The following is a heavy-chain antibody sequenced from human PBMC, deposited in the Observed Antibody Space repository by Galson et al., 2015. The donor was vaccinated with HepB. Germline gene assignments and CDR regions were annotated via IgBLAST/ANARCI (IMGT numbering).Heavy chain of an antibody. CDR2: ISSSGSTI. D-gene: IGHD6-19*01. CDR3: ARAIAVALDY. J-gene: IGHJ4*02. V-gene: IGHV3-48*03. CDR1: GFTFSSYE. Sequence: SLRLSCAASGFTFSSYEMNWVRQAPGKGLEWVSYISSSGSTIYYADSVKGRFTISRDNAENSLYLQMNSLRAEDTAVYYCARAIAVALDYWGQGTLVTVSS.